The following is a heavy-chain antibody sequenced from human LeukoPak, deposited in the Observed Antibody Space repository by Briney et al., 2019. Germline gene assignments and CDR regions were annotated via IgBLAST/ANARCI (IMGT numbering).Heavy chain of an antibody. CDR2: INRKSGDT. J-gene: IGHJ2*01. Sequence: ASVKVSCKASGYTFTGYSMHWVRQAPGQGLEWMGWINRKSGDTHYARKFQGRVTMTRDTSISTAYMEMTRLRSDDTAVYYCAREGSVSAQRGYWYFDLWGRGTLVTVSS. V-gene: IGHV1-2*02. CDR3: AREGSVSAQRGYWYFDL. CDR1: GYTFTGYS. D-gene: IGHD5/OR15-5a*01.